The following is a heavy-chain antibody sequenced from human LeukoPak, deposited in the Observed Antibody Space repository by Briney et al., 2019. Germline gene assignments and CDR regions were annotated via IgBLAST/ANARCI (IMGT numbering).Heavy chain of an antibody. CDR2: INAGNGNT. Sequence: ASVKVSCKASGYTFTSYAMHWVRQAPGQRLEWMGWINAGNGNTKYSQKFQGRVTITRDTSASTAYMELSSLRSEDTAAYYCARDYGDYVFDYWGQGTLVTVSS. CDR3: ARDYGDYVFDY. J-gene: IGHJ4*02. V-gene: IGHV1-3*01. CDR1: GYTFTSYA. D-gene: IGHD4-17*01.